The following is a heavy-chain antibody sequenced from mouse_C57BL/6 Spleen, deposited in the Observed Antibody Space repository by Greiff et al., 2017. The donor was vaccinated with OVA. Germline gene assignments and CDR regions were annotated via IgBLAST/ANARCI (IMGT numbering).Heavy chain of an antibody. CDR2: IDPSDSET. J-gene: IGHJ2*01. CDR3: ARGGVIYYGNLDY. D-gene: IGHD2-1*01. V-gene: IGHV1-52*01. CDR1: GYTFTSYW. Sequence: QVQLQQPGAELVRPGSSVKLSCKASGYTFTSYWMHWVKQRPIQGLEWIGNIDPSDSETHYNQKFKDKATLTVDKSSSTAYMQLSSLTSEDSAVYYCARGGVIYYGNLDYWGQGTTLTVSS.